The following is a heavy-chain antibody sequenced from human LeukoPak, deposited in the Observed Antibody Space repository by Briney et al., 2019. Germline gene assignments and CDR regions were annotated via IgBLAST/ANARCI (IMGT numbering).Heavy chain of an antibody. CDR2: ISGSSGRT. CDR3: AKEGRSSWYFHEVDY. V-gene: IGHV3-23*01. CDR1: GFTFSSYA. D-gene: IGHD6-13*01. Sequence: GGSLRLSCAASGFTFSSYAMSWVRQAPGKGLEWVSDISGSSGRTYYADSVKGRFTISRDNSKNTLFLQMNSLRTEHTAVYYCAKEGRSSWYFHEVDYWGQGTLVTVSS. J-gene: IGHJ4*02.